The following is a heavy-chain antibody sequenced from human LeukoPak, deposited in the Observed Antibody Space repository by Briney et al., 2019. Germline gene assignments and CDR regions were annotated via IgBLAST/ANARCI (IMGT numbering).Heavy chain of an antibody. CDR3: TTRTTLPAAFYYYYGMDV. V-gene: IGHV3-15*01. J-gene: IGHJ6*02. CDR2: IKSKTDGGTT. D-gene: IGHD2-2*01. Sequence: PGGSLRLSCAASGFTFTNAWMSWVRQAPGKGLEWVGRIKSKTDGGTTDYAAPMKGRFSISSHDSKTTLYLQMNSLKIEDTGVYYCTTRTTLPAAFYYYYGMDVWGQGTTVTVSS. CDR1: GFTFTNAW.